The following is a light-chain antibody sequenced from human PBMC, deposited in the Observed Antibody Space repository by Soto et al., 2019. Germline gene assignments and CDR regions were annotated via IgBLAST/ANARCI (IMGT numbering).Light chain of an antibody. CDR3: SSCTSSSTHYV. CDR1: SSDVGGYNY. V-gene: IGLV2-14*03. CDR2: DVS. Sequence: QSVLTQPASVSGSPGQSITISCTGTSSDVGGYNYVSWYQQHPGKAPKLMIYDVSDRPPGVSNRFSGSKSGNTASLTISGLQAEDEADYYCSSCTSSSTHYVFGTGTKVTVL. J-gene: IGLJ1*01.